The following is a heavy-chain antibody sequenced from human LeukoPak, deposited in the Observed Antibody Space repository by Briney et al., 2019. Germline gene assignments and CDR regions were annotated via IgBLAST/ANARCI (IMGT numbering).Heavy chain of an antibody. CDR1: GFTFSGYS. CDR2: ISSSSSTI. V-gene: IGHV3-48*04. Sequence: GGSLRLSCAASGFTFSGYSMNWVRQAPGKGLEWVSYISSSSSTIYYADSVTGRFTISRDNAKNSLYLQMNSLRAEDTAVYYCARDPYYYGSGTYHRGPFDYWGQGTLVTVSS. J-gene: IGHJ4*02. CDR3: ARDPYYYGSGTYHRGPFDY. D-gene: IGHD3-10*01.